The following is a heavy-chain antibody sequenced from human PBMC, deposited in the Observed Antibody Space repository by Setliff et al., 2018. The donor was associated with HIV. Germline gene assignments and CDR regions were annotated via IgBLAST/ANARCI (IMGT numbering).Heavy chain of an antibody. D-gene: IGHD3-22*01. J-gene: IGHJ4*02. CDR2: IYYSGTT. CDR1: GASIRTGSYY. V-gene: IGHV4-39*01. CDR3: ASRPYSYDYSGRVFDF. Sequence: SETLSLTCTVSGASIRTGSYYWGWIRQPPGKGLEWVGTIYYSGTTYYNPSVKSRVTISVDTSKNQFSLNLTSVTATDTAVYYCASRPYSYDYSGRVFDFWGQGALVTVSS.